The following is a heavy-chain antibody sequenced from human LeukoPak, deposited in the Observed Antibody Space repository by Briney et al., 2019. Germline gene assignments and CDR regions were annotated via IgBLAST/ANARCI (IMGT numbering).Heavy chain of an antibody. CDR3: ARPRLSRFYGDRAFDI. V-gene: IGHV1-8*03. Sequence: ASVKVSCKASGGTFSSYAINWVRQATGQGLEWMGWMNPNSGNTGYAQKFQGRVTITRNTSISTAYMELSSLRSEDTAVYYCARPRLSRFYGDRAFDIWGQGTMVTVSS. J-gene: IGHJ3*02. D-gene: IGHD3-3*01. CDR2: MNPNSGNT. CDR1: GGTFSSYA.